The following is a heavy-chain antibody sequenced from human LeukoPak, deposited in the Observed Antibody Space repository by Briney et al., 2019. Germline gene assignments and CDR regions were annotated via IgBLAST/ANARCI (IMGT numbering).Heavy chain of an antibody. D-gene: IGHD5-24*01. CDR1: GFTFSDYS. Sequence: PGGSLRLSCAASGFTFSDYSMKWVRQAPGKGLEWISYIEIDSGNTNYADSVKGRFTISGDKAKNSLYLQMNSLRVEDTAVYYCARDYKYAFDNWGQGTLVTVSS. CDR2: IEIDSGNT. V-gene: IGHV3-48*01. CDR3: ARDYKYAFDN. J-gene: IGHJ4*02.